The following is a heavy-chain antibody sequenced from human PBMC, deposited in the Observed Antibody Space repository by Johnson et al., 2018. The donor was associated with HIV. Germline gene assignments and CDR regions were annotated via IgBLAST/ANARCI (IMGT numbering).Heavy chain of an antibody. CDR1: GFTFDDYG. D-gene: IGHD6-19*01. CDR2: ISWSGGST. Sequence: VQLVESGGGVVRPEGSLRLSCAASGFTFDDYGMSWVRQAPGKGLEWVSGISWSGGSTGYADSVKGRFTISRANAKNSLYLQMNSLRAEDTAVYYCARDSHISIVVAGTWEDAFDIWGQGTMVTVSS. J-gene: IGHJ3*02. CDR3: ARDSHISIVVAGTWEDAFDI. V-gene: IGHV3-20*04.